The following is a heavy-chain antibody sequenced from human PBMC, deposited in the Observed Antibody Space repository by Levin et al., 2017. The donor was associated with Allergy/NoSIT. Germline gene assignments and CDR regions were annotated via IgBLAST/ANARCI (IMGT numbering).Heavy chain of an antibody. J-gene: IGHJ3*02. CDR1: GFTFSSYD. V-gene: IGHV3-13*04. CDR3: ARASTPSAPPDDACDI. Sequence: PGGSLRLSCAASGFTFSSYDMHWVRQATGKGLEWVSAIGTAGDTYYPGSVKGRFTISRENAKNSLYLQMNSLRAGDTAVYYCARASTPSAPPDDACDIWGKGTMVTVSS. CDR2: IGTAGDT. D-gene: IGHD2-2*01.